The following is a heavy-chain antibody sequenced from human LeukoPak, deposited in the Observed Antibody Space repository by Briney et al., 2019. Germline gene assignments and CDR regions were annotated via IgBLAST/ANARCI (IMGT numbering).Heavy chain of an antibody. D-gene: IGHD2-21*01. CDR1: GYTLTELS. Sequence: ASVKVSCTVSGYTLTELSLHWVRQAPGKGLEWMGGFDPEDGETIYAQKFQGRVTMTEDTSTDTAYMELSSLRSEDTAVYYCATDVAEAFDIWGQGTMVTVSS. CDR3: ATDVAEAFDI. CDR2: FDPEDGET. V-gene: IGHV1-24*01. J-gene: IGHJ3*02.